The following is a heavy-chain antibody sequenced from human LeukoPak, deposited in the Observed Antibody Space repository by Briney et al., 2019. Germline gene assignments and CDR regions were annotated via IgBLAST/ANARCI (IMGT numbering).Heavy chain of an antibody. CDR2: ISAYNGNR. V-gene: IGHV1-18*01. Sequence: ASVKVSCKASGYTFSSYVISWVRQAPGQGLEWMGWISAYNGNRNYAQKLQGRVTMTTDTSTSTAYMELRSLRSDDTAVYYCARDLITEQGDAFDIWGQGTMVTVSS. CDR1: GYTFSSYV. J-gene: IGHJ3*02. D-gene: IGHD3-10*01. CDR3: ARDLITEQGDAFDI.